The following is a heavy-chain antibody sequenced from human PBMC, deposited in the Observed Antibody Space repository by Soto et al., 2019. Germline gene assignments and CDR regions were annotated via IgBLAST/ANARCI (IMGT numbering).Heavy chain of an antibody. CDR3: ARVIDARSFLEGCSSTSCSLFYYYYYMDV. D-gene: IGHD2-2*01. CDR2: IYYSGST. J-gene: IGHJ6*03. V-gene: IGHV4-59*01. Sequence: SETLSLTCTVSGGSISSYYWSWIRQPPGKGLEWIGYIYYSGSTNYNPSLKSRVTISVDTSKNQFSLKLSSVTAADTAVYYCARVIDARSFLEGCSSTSCSLFYYYYYMDVWGKGTTVTVSS. CDR1: GGSISSYY.